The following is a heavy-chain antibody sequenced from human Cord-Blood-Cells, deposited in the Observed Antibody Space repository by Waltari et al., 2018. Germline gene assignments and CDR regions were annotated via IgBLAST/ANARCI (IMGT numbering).Heavy chain of an antibody. V-gene: IGHV1-2*04. CDR3: ARALRSSSWYFDY. CDR2: INPNSGGT. CDR1: GYTFTGYY. Sequence: QVQLVQSGAEGKTPGASVKVSCKASGYTFTGYYMHWVRHAPGQGLEWMGWINPNSGGTNYALKLQGWVTMTRDTASSTAYMELSRLRSDDTAVYYCARALRSSSWYFDYWGQGTLVTVSS. D-gene: IGHD6-13*01. J-gene: IGHJ4*02.